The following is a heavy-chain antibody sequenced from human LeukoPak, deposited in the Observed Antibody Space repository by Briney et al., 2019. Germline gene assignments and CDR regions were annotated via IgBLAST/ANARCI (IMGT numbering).Heavy chain of an antibody. J-gene: IGHJ4*02. V-gene: IGHV4-38-2*02. Sequence: SETLSLTCTVSGYSISSGYYWGWIRQPPGKGLEWIGSIYHSGSTYYNPSLKSRVTISVDTSKNQFSLKLSSVTAADTGVYYCASDYFDRTGYYGFIYWGQGSLVTISS. CDR1: GYSISSGYY. D-gene: IGHD3-22*01. CDR3: ASDYFDRTGYYGFIY. CDR2: IYHSGST.